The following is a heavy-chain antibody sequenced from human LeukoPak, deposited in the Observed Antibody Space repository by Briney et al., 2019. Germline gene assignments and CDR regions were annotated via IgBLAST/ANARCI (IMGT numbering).Heavy chain of an antibody. CDR2: ISPYNGNT. V-gene: IGHV1-18*01. Sequence: GASVKVSCKTSGYMFSNYGITWVRQAPGQGLEWMGWISPYNGNTDHSQQFQDRLSMTTDTSTSTAYTELRSLRSDDTAVYYCARGTRLVSDTSFDFWGQGTLVTVSS. CDR1: GYMFSNYG. J-gene: IGHJ4*02. CDR3: ARGTRLVSDTSFDF. D-gene: IGHD2-21*02.